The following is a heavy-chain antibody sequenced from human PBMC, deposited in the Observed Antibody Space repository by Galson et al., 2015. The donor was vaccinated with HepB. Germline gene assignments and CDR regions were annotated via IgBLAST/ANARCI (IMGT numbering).Heavy chain of an antibody. J-gene: IGHJ5*02. CDR3: ARDWGIAVAATWFFDP. V-gene: IGHV3-21*05. CDR1: TFIFSPYS. CDR2: ISGNSDYI. D-gene: IGHD6-19*01. Sequence: SLRLSCAASTFIFSPYSMNWVRQAPGKGLEWVSYISGNSDYIHYADSVKGRFTISRDNAKKSLFLQMNSLRAEDTAMYYCARDWGIAVAATWFFDPWGQGTLVTVSS.